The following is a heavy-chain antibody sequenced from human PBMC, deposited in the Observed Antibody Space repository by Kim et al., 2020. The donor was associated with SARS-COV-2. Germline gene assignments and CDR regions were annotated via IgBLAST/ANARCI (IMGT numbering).Heavy chain of an antibody. D-gene: IGHD2-8*01. CDR1: GHMFSELS. V-gene: IGHV1-24*01. CDR3: TTDLRLKMVVDSFDL. Sequence: ASVKVSCKVSGHMFSELSMHWVRQAPGKGLEWMGGFDPENDKIVYAQKFQDRLTMTDDTSTDTTYMDLSSLSSDDTATYYCTTDLRLKMVVDSFDLWGQGTMVTVSS. J-gene: IGHJ3*01. CDR2: FDPENDKI.